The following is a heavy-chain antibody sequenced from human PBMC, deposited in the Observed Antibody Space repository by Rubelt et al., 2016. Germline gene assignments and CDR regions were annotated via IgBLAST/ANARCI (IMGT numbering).Heavy chain of an antibody. CDR3: AREFAHTMIVVAGADPQMGSMDV. CDR1: GFTFSNYG. V-gene: IGHV3-33*01. J-gene: IGHJ6*03. Sequence: GFTFSNYGMHWVRQAPGKGLEWVAVIWHDGSNKYYADPVKGRFAISRDNVKNSLYLQMTSLRAEDTAVYYCAREFAHTMIVVAGADPQMGSMDVWGKGTTVTVSS. CDR2: IWHDGSNK. D-gene: IGHD3-22*01.